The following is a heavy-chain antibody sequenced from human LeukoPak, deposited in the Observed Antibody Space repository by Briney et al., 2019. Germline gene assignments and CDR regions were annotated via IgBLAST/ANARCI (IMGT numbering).Heavy chain of an antibody. CDR1: GYTFTDYY. Sequence: ASVKVSCKTSGYTFTDYYMHWVRQAPGQGLEWMGWISPKSGATDYAQKFQGSVTMIWDTSMTTAYMQLSSLRSDDTAVYFCARGEHYYDSSGREFEYWGQGTLVTVSS. CDR2: ISPKSGAT. V-gene: IGHV1-2*02. CDR3: ARGEHYYDSSGREFEY. D-gene: IGHD3-22*01. J-gene: IGHJ4*02.